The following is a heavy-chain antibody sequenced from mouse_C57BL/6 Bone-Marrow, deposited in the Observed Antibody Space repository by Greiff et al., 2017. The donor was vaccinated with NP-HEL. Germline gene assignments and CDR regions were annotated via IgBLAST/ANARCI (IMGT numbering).Heavy chain of an antibody. D-gene: IGHD2-3*01. CDR1: GYTFTSYW. CDR3: ARGWDGYYDYAMDY. V-gene: IGHV1-64*01. Sequence: QVQLQQPGAELVKPGASVKLSCKASGYTFTSYWMHWVKQRPGQGLEWIGMIHPNSGSTNYNQKFKDKATLTVDKSSSTAYMQLSSLTSEDSAVYYCARGWDGYYDYAMDYWGQGTSVTVSS. J-gene: IGHJ4*01. CDR2: IHPNSGST.